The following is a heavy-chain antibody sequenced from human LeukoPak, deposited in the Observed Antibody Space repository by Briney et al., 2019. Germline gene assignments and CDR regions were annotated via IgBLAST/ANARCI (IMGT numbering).Heavy chain of an antibody. CDR2: ISSSGSYI. D-gene: IGHD2-8*01. CDR1: GFTFSSYE. V-gene: IGHV3-21*04. Sequence: GGSLRLSCAASGFTFSSYEMNWVRQAPGKGLEWVSSISSSGSYIYYADSVKGRFTISRDNAKNSLYLQMNSLRAEDTAVYYCVKVFFMDYWGQGTLVTVSS. J-gene: IGHJ4*02. CDR3: VKVFFMDY.